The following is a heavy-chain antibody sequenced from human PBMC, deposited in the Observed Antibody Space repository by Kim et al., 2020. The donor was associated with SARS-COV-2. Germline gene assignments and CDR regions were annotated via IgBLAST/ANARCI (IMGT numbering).Heavy chain of an antibody. CDR1: GFTFSSYA. J-gene: IGHJ6*02. CDR3: AKGDGYCGGDCPPVYGMDV. CDR2: ISGSGGST. D-gene: IGHD2-21*01. Sequence: GGSLRLSCAASGFTFSSYAMSWVRQAPGKGLEWVSAISGSGGSTYYADSVKGRFTISRDNSKNTLYLQMNSLRAEDTAVYYCAKGDGYCGGDCPPVYGMDVWGQGTTVTVSS. V-gene: IGHV3-23*01.